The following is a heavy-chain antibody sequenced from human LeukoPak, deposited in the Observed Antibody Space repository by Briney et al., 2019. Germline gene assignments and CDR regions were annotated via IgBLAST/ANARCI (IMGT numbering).Heavy chain of an antibody. J-gene: IGHJ3*02. CDR2: IYYSGST. D-gene: IGHD3-22*01. CDR3: ARDLGPIVVVTQRAAFDI. Sequence: SETLSLTCTVSGGSISSSSYYWGWIRQPPGKGLEWIGSIYYSGSTYYNPSLKSRVTISVDTSKNQFSLKLSSVTAADTAVYYCARDLGPIVVVTQRAAFDIWGQGTMFTVSS. CDR1: GGSISSSSYY. V-gene: IGHV4-39*07.